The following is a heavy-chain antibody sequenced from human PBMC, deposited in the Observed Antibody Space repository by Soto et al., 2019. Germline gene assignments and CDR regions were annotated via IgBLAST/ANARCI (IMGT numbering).Heavy chain of an antibody. CDR2: IYWDDDK. D-gene: IGHD2-21*01. CDR1: GFSLSTTAVG. V-gene: IGHV2-5*02. J-gene: IGHJ4*02. CDR3: AHIAYAWVLGGFDY. Sequence: QITLKESGPTLVKPTQTLTLTCTFSGFSLSTTAVGVGWIRQPPGRALEWLALIYWDDDKRYSPSLKSRLTITKDPSKNQVVLTMTNMDPVETATYYCAHIAYAWVLGGFDYWGQGPLVPVSS.